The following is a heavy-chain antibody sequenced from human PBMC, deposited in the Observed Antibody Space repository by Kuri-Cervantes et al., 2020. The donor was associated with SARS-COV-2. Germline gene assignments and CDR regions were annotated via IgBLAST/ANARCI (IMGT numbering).Heavy chain of an antibody. CDR1: GFPFRSYW. D-gene: IGHD2-21*02. V-gene: IGHV3-74*01. J-gene: IGHJ2*01. Sequence: GESLKISCAASGFPFRSYWMHWVRQAPGRGQVWVSRTNSDGNSTSYEDSVKGRSTISRDNAKNTLYLQLNRLGAEDTAVYYCARGGVVTADWYFDLWGRGTLVTVSS. CDR2: TNSDGNST. CDR3: ARGGVVTADWYFDL.